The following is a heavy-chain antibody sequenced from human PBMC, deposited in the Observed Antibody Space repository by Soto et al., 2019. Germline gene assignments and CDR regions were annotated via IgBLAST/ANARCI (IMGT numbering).Heavy chain of an antibody. CDR1: GYTFTSYY. J-gene: IGHJ4*02. D-gene: IGHD1-26*01. Sequence: ASVKVSCKASGYTFTSYYMHWVRQAPGQGLEWMGIINPSGGSTSYAQKFQGRVTMTRDTSTSTVYMELSSLRSEGTAVYYCARGTGGSYYETRFDYWGQGTLVTVSS. CDR3: ARGTGGSYYETRFDY. V-gene: IGHV1-46*01. CDR2: INPSGGST.